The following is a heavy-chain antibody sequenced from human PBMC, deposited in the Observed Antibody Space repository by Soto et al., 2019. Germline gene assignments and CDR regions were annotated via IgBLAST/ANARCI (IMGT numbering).Heavy chain of an antibody. CDR1: GFTFDDNA. CDR2: INWKSDI. D-gene: IGHD3-10*01. Sequence: LRLSCAVSGFTFDDNAMHWVRQAPEKGLEWVSGINWKSDIGYVDSVKGRFTISRDNSKNTLYLQMDSLRAEDTAVYYCAKGEVRGIIPSYFDYWGLGTLVTVSS. CDR3: AKGEVRGIIPSYFDY. J-gene: IGHJ4*02. V-gene: IGHV3-9*01.